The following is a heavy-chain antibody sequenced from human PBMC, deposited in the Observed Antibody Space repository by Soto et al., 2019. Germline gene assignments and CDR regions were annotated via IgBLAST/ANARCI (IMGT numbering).Heavy chain of an antibody. Sequence: SETLSLTCTVSGGSISSGDYYWSWIRQPPGKGLEWIGYIYYSGSAYYNPSLKSRVTISVDTSKNQFSLKLSSVTAADTAVYYCARGGITIFGVVIAPPYYYYGMDVWGQGTTVTVSS. CDR3: ARGGITIFGVVIAPPYYYYGMDV. CDR2: IYYSGSA. V-gene: IGHV4-30-4*01. D-gene: IGHD3-3*01. CDR1: GGSISSGDYY. J-gene: IGHJ6*02.